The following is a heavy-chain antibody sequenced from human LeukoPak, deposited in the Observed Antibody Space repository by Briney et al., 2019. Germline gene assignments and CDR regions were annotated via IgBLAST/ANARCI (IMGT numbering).Heavy chain of an antibody. D-gene: IGHD5-24*01. V-gene: IGHV3-7*03. Sequence: PGRSLRLSCAASGFTFSSYGMHWVRQAPGKGLEWVDNIKQDGNEIFYVDSVKGRFTISRDNTRNSLYLQMNSLRAEDTAVYYCARSPDGFDYWGQGTLVTVSS. CDR1: GFTFSSYG. J-gene: IGHJ4*02. CDR3: ARSPDGFDY. CDR2: IKQDGNEI.